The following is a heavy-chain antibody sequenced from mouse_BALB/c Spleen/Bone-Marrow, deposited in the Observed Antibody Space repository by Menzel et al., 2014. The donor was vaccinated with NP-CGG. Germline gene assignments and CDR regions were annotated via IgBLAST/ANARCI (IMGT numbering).Heavy chain of an antibody. CDR2: IRNKANGYTT. J-gene: IGHJ2*01. Sequence: EVKPMESGGGLVQPGGSLRLSCATSGFTFTDYYMSWVRQPPGKALEWLGFIRNKANGYTTEYSASVKGRFTISRDNSQSILYLQMNTLRAEDSATYYCARDRGGLLHDYWGQGTTLTVSS. CDR1: GFTFTDYY. V-gene: IGHV7-3*02. D-gene: IGHD1-1*01. CDR3: ARDRGGLLHDY.